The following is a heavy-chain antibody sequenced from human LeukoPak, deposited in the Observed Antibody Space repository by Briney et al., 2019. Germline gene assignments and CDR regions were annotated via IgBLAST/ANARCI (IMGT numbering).Heavy chain of an antibody. V-gene: IGHV7-4-1*02. CDR3: ARLYSSDWSGLDY. Sequence: GASVKVSCKASGYTFRRYGMNWVRQAPGQGLEWMGWINTNTGNPTYAQGFTGRFVFSLDTSVSTAYMQITSLKAEDTAVYYCARLYSSDWSGLDYWGQGTLVTVSS. CDR2: INTNTGNP. CDR1: GYTFRRYG. J-gene: IGHJ4*02. D-gene: IGHD3-22*01.